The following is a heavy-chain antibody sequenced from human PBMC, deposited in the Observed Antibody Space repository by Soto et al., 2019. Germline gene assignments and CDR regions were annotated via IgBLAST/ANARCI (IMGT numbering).Heavy chain of an antibody. CDR3: ARASGATGFGY. Sequence: GGSLRLSCAASGFTFSSYSMNWVRQAPGKGLEWVSSISSSSSYIYYADTVKGRFTISRDNAKNSLYLQMNSLRAEDTAVYYCARASGATGFGYWGQGTLVTVSS. J-gene: IGHJ4*02. D-gene: IGHD1-26*01. CDR1: GFTFSSYS. CDR2: ISSSSSYI. V-gene: IGHV3-21*01.